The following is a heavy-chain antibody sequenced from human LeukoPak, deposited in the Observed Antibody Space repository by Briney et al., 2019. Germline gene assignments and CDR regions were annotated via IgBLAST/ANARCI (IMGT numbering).Heavy chain of an antibody. CDR2: ISSSGSTT. V-gene: IGHV3-11*01. CDR1: GFTFSDYY. D-gene: IGHD3-3*01. CDR3: ARATSGLRFLEWLQTSSGYYFDY. J-gene: IGHJ4*02. Sequence: PGGSLRLSCATSGFTFSDYYMSWIRQAPGKGLEWVSYISSSGSTTYYADSVKGRFTISRDNAKNSLYLQMNSQRAEDTAVYYCARATSGLRFLEWLQTSSGYYFDYWGQGTLVSVSS.